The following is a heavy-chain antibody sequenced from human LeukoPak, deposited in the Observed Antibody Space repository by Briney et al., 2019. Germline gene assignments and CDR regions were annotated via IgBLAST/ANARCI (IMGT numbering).Heavy chain of an antibody. CDR3: ARYHDYIGWFDP. CDR1: GFTFDDYA. Sequence: GGSLRLSCAASGFTFDDYAMHWVRQAPGKGLEWVSLITWDGGSTYYADSVKGRFTISRDNAKNSLYLQMNSLRAEDTAVYYCARYHDYIGWFDPWGQGTLVTVSS. D-gene: IGHD5-12*01. V-gene: IGHV3-43D*04. CDR2: ITWDGGST. J-gene: IGHJ5*02.